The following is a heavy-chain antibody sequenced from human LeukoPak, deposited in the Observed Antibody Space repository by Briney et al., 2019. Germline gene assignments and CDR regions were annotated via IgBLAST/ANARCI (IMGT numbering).Heavy chain of an antibody. D-gene: IGHD3-10*01. J-gene: IGHJ4*02. Sequence: SETLSLTCTVSGAPISSYYWSWIRQPPGKGLEWIGYISYSGSTNYNPSLKGRVTISADTSKNQVSLTLSSVTAADTAAYYCARHPELYFFDYWGQGTLVTVSS. CDR3: ARHPELYFFDY. V-gene: IGHV4-59*08. CDR1: GAPISSYY. CDR2: ISYSGST.